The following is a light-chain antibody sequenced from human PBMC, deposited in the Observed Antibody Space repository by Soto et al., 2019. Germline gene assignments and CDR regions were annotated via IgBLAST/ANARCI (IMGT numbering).Light chain of an antibody. V-gene: IGKV1-13*02. CDR2: DAS. Sequence: ALQLTQTPSSLSASVGDRVSMTCRASQVIRSALAWYQQKPGNPPELLIYDASTLEVGVPSRFSGSGSGTHFTLPISNLQPEDFATYYCQQFHSPAIAFGQGTRLKIK. CDR1: QVIRSA. J-gene: IGKJ5*01. CDR3: QQFHSPAIA.